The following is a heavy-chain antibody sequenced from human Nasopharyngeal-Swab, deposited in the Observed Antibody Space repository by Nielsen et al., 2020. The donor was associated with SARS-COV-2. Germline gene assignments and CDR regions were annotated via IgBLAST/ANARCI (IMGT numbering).Heavy chain of an antibody. D-gene: IGHD3-3*01. V-gene: IGHV3-21*01. CDR1: GFTFSSYW. Sequence: GESLKISCAASGFTFSSYWMSWVRQAPGKGLEWVSSISSSSSYIYYADSVKGRFTISRDNAKNSLYLQMNSLRAEDTAVYYCARVADFWSGYPFDPWGQGTLVTVSS. CDR2: ISSSSSYI. J-gene: IGHJ5*02. CDR3: ARVADFWSGYPFDP.